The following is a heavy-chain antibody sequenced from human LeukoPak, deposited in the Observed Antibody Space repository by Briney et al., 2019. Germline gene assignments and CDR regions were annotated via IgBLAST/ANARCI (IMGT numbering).Heavy chain of an antibody. V-gene: IGHV3-23*01. D-gene: IGHD2-2*01. J-gene: IGHJ4*02. CDR2: ISGSGGST. CDR3: AKRYCSSTSCSFFDY. Sequence: GGSLRLSCAASGFTFSSYAMSWVRQAPGKGLEWVSAISGSGGSTYYADSVKGRFTISRDNSKNTLYLQMNSLRAEDTAVYHCAKRYCSSTSCSFFDYWGQGTLVTVSS. CDR1: GFTFSSYA.